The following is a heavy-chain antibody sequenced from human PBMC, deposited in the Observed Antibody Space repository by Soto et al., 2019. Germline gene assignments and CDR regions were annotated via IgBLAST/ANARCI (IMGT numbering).Heavy chain of an antibody. CDR3: ARVGPWVPYYYDSSPYTFENRFDP. D-gene: IGHD3-22*01. V-gene: IGHV4-39*02. J-gene: IGHJ5*02. Sequence: SETLSLTCTVSGGSISNSSYYWGWIRQPPGKGLEWIGHIYYSGSTYYNPSLNSRATLSIDMTNNHVSLILNSVTAADTAVYYCARVGPWVPYYYDSSPYTFENRFDPWGQGTLVTVSS. CDR2: IYYSGST. CDR1: GGSISNSSYY.